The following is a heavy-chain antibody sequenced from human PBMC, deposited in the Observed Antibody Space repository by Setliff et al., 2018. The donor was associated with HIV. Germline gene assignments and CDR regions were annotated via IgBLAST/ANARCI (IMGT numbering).Heavy chain of an antibody. Sequence: TLSLTCTVSGGSISSYYWSWIRQPPGKALEWLALIYWDDDKRYSPSLESRLTITKDTSKNQVVLIMTNMDPVDTATYYCAHTNTGAEYFQHWGQGTLVTVSS. J-gene: IGHJ1*01. CDR3: AHTNTGAEYFQH. CDR2: IYWDDDK. D-gene: IGHD2-8*02. V-gene: IGHV2-5*08. CDR1: GGSISSYYW.